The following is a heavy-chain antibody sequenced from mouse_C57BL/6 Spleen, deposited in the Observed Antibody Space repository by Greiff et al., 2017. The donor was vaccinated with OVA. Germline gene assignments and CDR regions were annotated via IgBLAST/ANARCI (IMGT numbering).Heavy chain of an antibody. CDR2: IYPGDGDT. CDR3: AREEAGYPFEY. J-gene: IGHJ2*01. V-gene: IGHV1-82*01. D-gene: IGHD3-2*02. CDR1: GYAFSSSW. Sequence: QVQLKQSGPELVKPGASVKISCKASGYAFSSSWMNWVKQRPGKGLEWIGRIYPGDGDTNYTGKFKGKATLTADKSSSTAYMQLSSLTSDDSAVYFCAREEAGYPFEYWGQGTTLTVSS.